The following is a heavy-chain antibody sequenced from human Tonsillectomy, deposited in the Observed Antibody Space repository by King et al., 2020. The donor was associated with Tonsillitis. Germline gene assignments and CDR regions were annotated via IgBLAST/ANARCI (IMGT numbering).Heavy chain of an antibody. J-gene: IGHJ3*02. CDR2: IKHDGSEK. CDR3: AAESSGYDFFDI. CDR1: GFTFINYW. V-gene: IGHV3-7*03. Sequence: QLVQSGGGLVQPGGSLTLSCAPSGFTFINYWMNWVRQAPGKGLEWVANIKHDGSEKNYVDSVKGRFTISRDNAKNSLYLHMNSLRAEDTAVYYCAAESSGYDFFDIWGQGTMVTVSS. D-gene: IGHD5-12*01.